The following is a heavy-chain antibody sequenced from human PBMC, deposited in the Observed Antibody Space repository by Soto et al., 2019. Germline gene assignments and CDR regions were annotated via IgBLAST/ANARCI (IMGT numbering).Heavy chain of an antibody. CDR1: GASISSYY. Sequence: QVQLQESGPGLVKPSETLSLTCTVSGASISSYYWSWIRQPPGKGLEWIGYIYYSGRTNYNPSPKSRVTISVDTSKYQCSLKLSSVIAADTAVYYCARDMQNYGSGGYDNDYELAAFDIWGQGTMVTVSS. D-gene: IGHD3-10*01. J-gene: IGHJ3*02. CDR3: ARDMQNYGSGGYDNDYELAAFDI. V-gene: IGHV4-59*01. CDR2: IYYSGRT.